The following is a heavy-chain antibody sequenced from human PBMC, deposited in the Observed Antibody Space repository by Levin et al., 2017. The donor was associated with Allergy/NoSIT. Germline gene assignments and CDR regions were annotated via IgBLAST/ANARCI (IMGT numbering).Heavy chain of an antibody. D-gene: IGHD5-18*01. Sequence: GGSLRLSCAASGFTFSDYYMSWIRQAPGKGLEWVSYISSSGSSIYYADSVKGRFTISRDNAKNSLYLQMNSLRAEDTAVYYCARKVDTAMHLDYWGQGTLVTVSS. CDR3: ARKVDTAMHLDY. J-gene: IGHJ4*02. CDR1: GFTFSDYY. CDR2: ISSSGSSI. V-gene: IGHV3-11*01.